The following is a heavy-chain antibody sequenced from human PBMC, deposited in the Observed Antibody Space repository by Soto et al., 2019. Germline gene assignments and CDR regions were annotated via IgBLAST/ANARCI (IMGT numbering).Heavy chain of an antibody. CDR3: ASPVARYCSGGSCYSLSGWFDP. CDR2: IYYSGST. Sequence: SETLSLTCTVSGGSISSSSYYWGWIRQPPGKGLEWIGSIYYSGSTYYNPSLKSRVTISVDTSKNQFSLKLSSVTAADTAVYYCASPVARYCSGGSCYSLSGWFDPWGQGTLVTVSS. CDR1: GGSISSSSYY. D-gene: IGHD2-15*01. J-gene: IGHJ5*02. V-gene: IGHV4-39*01.